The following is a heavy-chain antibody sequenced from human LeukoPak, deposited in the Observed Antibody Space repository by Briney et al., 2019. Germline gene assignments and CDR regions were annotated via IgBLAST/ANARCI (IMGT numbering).Heavy chain of an antibody. J-gene: IGHJ4*02. D-gene: IGHD6-19*01. V-gene: IGHV5-51*01. CDR3: ARRSSGRYYFDQ. Sequence: GESLKTPCKGSGYHFDSHWIGWVRQMPGKGLEWMGIIYPGDSDTRYSPSFRGQATISADKSISTAYLQWSSLKASDTAMYYCARRSSGRYYFDQWGQGTLVTVSS. CDR1: GYHFDSHW. CDR2: IYPGDSDT.